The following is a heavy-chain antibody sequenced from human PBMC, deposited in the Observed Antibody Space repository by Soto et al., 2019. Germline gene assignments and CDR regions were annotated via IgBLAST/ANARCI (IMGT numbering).Heavy chain of an antibody. Sequence: SETLSLTCAVYGGSVNGYYWNWTRQPPGKGLEWIGEINHTGGTHYNPSLKSRVTMSVDTSKNQFSLRLSSVTAADTAIYYCATRITVFGLLIPPFDPGGQGTQVTVSS. V-gene: IGHV4-34*01. D-gene: IGHD3-3*01. CDR1: GGSVNGYY. CDR2: INHTGGT. CDR3: ATRITVFGLLIPPFDP. J-gene: IGHJ5*02.